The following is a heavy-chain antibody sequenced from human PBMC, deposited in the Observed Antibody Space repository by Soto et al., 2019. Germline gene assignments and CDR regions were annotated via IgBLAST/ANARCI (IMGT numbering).Heavy chain of an antibody. V-gene: IGHV3-23*01. Sequence: GGSLRLSCAASGFTFSSYAMSWVRQAPGKGLEWVSAISGSGGSTYYADSVKGRFTISRDNSKNTLYLQMNSLRAEDTAVYYCAKTGGHDYGDYRFGAFDIWGQGTMVTVSS. CDR1: GFTFSSYA. CDR2: ISGSGGST. CDR3: AKTGGHDYGDYRFGAFDI. D-gene: IGHD4-17*01. J-gene: IGHJ3*02.